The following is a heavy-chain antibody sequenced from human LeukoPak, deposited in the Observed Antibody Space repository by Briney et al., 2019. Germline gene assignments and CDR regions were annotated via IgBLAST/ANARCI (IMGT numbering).Heavy chain of an antibody. CDR1: GYTLTELS. CDR2: FHPEDGET. CDR3: AAGIAVPSGFDY. D-gene: IGHD6-19*01. V-gene: IGHV1-24*01. J-gene: IGHJ4*02. Sequence: ASVKVSCKVSGYTLTELSMYWVRQAPGKGLEWMATFHPEDGETIYAQQFQGRVTISEDTSADTAYMQPTSLRSDDTAIYYCAAGIAVPSGFDYWGQGTLVTVSS.